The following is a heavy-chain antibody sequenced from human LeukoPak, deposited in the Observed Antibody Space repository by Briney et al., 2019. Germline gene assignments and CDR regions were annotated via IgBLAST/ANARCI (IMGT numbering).Heavy chain of an antibody. D-gene: IGHD2-2*01. CDR2: ISSSSSYI. CDR3: ARDLIVVVPAATDY. Sequence: APPNALQSVSTISSSSSYIYYADSVKGRFTISRDNAKNSLYLQMNSLRAEDTAVYYCARDLIVVVPAATDYWGQGTLVTVSS. J-gene: IGHJ4*02. V-gene: IGHV3-21*01.